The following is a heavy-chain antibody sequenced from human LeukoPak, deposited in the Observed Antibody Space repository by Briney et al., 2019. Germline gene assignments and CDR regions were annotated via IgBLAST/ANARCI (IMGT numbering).Heavy chain of an antibody. CDR2: ISAYNGNT. D-gene: IGHD4-17*01. J-gene: IGHJ4*02. CDR1: GYTFTSYG. CDR3: ARDAKEGGYGDYAY. Sequence: ASVKVSCKASGYTFTSYGISWVRQAPGQGPEWMGWISAYNGNTNYAQKLQGRVTMTTDTSTSTAYMELRSLRSDDTAVYYCARDAKEGGYGDYAYWGQGTLVTVSS. V-gene: IGHV1-18*01.